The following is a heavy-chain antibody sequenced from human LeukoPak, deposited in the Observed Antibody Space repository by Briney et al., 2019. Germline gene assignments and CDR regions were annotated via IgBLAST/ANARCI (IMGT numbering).Heavy chain of an antibody. CDR2: MNPNSGNT. Sequence: ASVKVSCKASGYTFTSYDINWVRQATGQGLEWMGWMNPNSGNTGYAQKFQGRVTITRNTSISTAYMELSSLRSEDTAVYFCAGTPPHYDNSGSTWGAFDIWGQGTMVTVSS. CDR3: AGTPPHYDNSGSTWGAFDI. D-gene: IGHD3-22*01. J-gene: IGHJ3*02. V-gene: IGHV1-8*03. CDR1: GYTFTSYD.